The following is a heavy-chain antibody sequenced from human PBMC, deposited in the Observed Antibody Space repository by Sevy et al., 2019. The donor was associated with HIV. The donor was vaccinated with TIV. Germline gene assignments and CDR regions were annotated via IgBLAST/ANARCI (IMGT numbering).Heavy chain of an antibody. V-gene: IGHV1-18*04. CDR1: GYTFNNYG. CDR2: ISSYNDNT. CDR3: ARAYSSIWKFDP. D-gene: IGHD6-13*01. J-gene: IGHJ5*02. Sequence: ASVKVSCKASGYTFNNYGISWVRQAPGQGLEWIGWISSYNDNTNFAQTLQGRVTMTTDTSTSTAYMELRSLRSDDTAIYYCARAYSSIWKFDPWGQGTLVTVSS.